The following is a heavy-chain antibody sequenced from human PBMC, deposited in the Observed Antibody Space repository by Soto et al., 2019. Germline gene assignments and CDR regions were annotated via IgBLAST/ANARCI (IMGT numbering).Heavy chain of an antibody. CDR3: ARGVRSSLTAIGGFDP. D-gene: IGHD2-21*02. V-gene: IGHV3-11*01. J-gene: IGHJ5*02. CDR2: ISSSGNTI. Sequence: QVQLVESGGGLVQPGGSLRLSCAVSGFMFSDYYMAWIRQAPGKGLEWISHISSSGNTIYYADSVKGRFTVSRDNANSTLHLQMTSLRADDPSLYYCARGVRSSLTAIGGFDPWGQGTLVTVSS. CDR1: GFMFSDYY.